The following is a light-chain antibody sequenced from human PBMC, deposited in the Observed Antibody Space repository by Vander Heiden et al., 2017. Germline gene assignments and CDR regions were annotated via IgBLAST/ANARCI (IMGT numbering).Light chain of an antibody. V-gene: IGLV3-1*01. CDR3: QAWDTSAHVV. J-gene: IGLJ2*01. Sequence: SFELTQPPSVSVSPGQTASLTCSGDKLGDQFASWYQQRPGQSPLLVIFQDNQRPSGIPERFSGSNSGNTATLTISGTQAMDEADYFCQAWDTSAHVVFGGGTRLTVL. CDR1: KLGDQF. CDR2: QDN.